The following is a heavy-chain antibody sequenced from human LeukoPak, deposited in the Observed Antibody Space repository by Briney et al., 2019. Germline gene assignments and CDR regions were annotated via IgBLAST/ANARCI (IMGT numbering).Heavy chain of an antibody. Sequence: GGSLRLSCEASGFIFKTYPMTWVRQAPGKGVEWVAYIAGKDDTVFYADAVKGRFTISRDNSKNTLYLQMNSLRAEDTALYYCAKDRYDTSVWPYYYAMDVWGQGTTVTVSS. CDR2: IAGKDDTV. V-gene: IGHV3-23*01. D-gene: IGHD3-22*01. CDR3: AKDRYDTSVWPYYYAMDV. CDR1: GFIFKTYP. J-gene: IGHJ6*02.